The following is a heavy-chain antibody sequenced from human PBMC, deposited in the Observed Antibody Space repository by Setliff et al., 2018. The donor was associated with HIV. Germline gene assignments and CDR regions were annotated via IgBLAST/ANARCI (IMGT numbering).Heavy chain of an antibody. D-gene: IGHD3-22*01. Sequence: SETLSLSCTVSGGSISSGSYYWSWIRQPAGKGLEWIGRIYTSGSTNYNPSLKSRVTISVDTSKNQFSLKLRSVTAADTAVYYCARETYYYDNPQYYYYYMDVWGKGTTVTVSS. CDR3: ARETYYYDNPQYYYYYMDV. V-gene: IGHV4-61*02. CDR1: GGSISSGSYY. J-gene: IGHJ6*03. CDR2: IYTSGST.